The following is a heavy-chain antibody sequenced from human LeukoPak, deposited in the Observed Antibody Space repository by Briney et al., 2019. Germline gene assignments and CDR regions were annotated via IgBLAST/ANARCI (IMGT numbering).Heavy chain of an antibody. CDR1: GFTFSSYW. Sequence: GGFLRLSCAASGFTFSSYWMSWVRQAPGKGLEWVANIKQDGSEKYYVDSVKGRFTISRDNAKNSLYLQMNSLRAEDTAVYYCARGIRYFDWLPWGQGTLVTVSS. V-gene: IGHV3-7*03. J-gene: IGHJ5*02. D-gene: IGHD3-9*01. CDR2: IKQDGSEK. CDR3: ARGIRYFDWLP.